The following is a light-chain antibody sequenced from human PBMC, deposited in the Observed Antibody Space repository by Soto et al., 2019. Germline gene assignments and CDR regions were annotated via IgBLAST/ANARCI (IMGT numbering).Light chain of an antibody. CDR2: AAS. J-gene: IGKJ1*01. Sequence: IQMTQSPSTLSSSVGDRVTMSCRSSQSISSYLNWYQQKPGKAPKLLIYAASSLQSGVPSRFSGSGSGTEFTLTISSLQSEDFAVYYCQQYNNWPPVTFGQGTKVDIK. V-gene: IGKV1-39*01. CDR3: QQYNNWPPVT. CDR1: QSISSY.